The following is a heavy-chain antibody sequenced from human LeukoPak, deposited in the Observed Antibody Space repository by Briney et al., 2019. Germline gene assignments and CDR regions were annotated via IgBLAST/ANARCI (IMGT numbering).Heavy chain of an antibody. J-gene: IGHJ3*02. CDR1: GYTFSVYF. CDR3: ASRTRPDVGAFDI. CDR2: IYPSGGRT. V-gene: IGHV1-46*01. D-gene: IGHD6-6*01. Sequence: ASVKVSCNASGYTFSVYFINWVRQAPGQGLEWMGIIYPSGGRTNYAQKFQGRVTMTRDMSTSTVYMELSSLRSEDTAVYYCASRTRPDVGAFDIWGQGTMVTVSS.